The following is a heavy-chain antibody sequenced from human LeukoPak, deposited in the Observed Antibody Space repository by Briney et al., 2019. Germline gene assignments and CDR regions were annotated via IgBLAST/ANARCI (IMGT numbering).Heavy chain of an antibody. CDR1: GFIFSNYG. J-gene: IGHJ4*02. V-gene: IGHV3-30*03. CDR3: ATEGTTLTTGGYFDS. CDR2: ISYDGSNK. Sequence: GGSLRLSCAASGFIFSNYGMHWVRQAPGKGLEWVAVISYDGSNKYYADSVQGRFTISRDDSKNTLHLQMNSLRADDTALYYCATEGTTLTTGGYFDSWGQGTLVTVSS. D-gene: IGHD4-17*01.